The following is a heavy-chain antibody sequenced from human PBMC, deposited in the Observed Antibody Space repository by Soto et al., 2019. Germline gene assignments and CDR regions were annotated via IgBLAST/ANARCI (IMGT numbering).Heavy chain of an antibody. CDR1: GFTFSSYA. J-gene: IGHJ4*02. CDR2: ISGSGGST. D-gene: IGHD3-10*01. Sequence: PGGSLRLSCAASGFTFSSYAMSWVRQAQGKGLEWVSAISGSGGSTYYADSVKGRFTISRDNSKNTLYLKMNSLRDEDTEVYYCEKIRDTLVLWFGELRLQYYFDYWGQGILVTVSS. CDR3: EKIRDTLVLWFGELRLQYYFDY. V-gene: IGHV3-23*01.